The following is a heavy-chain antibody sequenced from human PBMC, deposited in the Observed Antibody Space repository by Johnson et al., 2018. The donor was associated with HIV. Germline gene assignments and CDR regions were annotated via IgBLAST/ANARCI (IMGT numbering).Heavy chain of an antibody. V-gene: IGHV3-30*04. Sequence: QVQLVESGGGVVQPGRSLRLSCAASGFTFSSYAMHWVRQAPGKGLEWVAVISYDGSNKYYADSVKGRFTISRDNSKNTLFLKMNSLRAEDTAVYYCARGSSGRRDDVFDIWGQGTMVTVSS. CDR2: ISYDGSNK. CDR1: GFTFSSYA. D-gene: IGHD3-22*01. CDR3: ARGSSGRRDDVFDI. J-gene: IGHJ3*02.